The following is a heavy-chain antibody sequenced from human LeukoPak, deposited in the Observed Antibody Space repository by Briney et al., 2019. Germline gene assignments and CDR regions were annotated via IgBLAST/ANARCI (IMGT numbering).Heavy chain of an antibody. J-gene: IGHJ4*02. CDR3: ARGSSGRQQLRDY. V-gene: IGHV3-11*04. CDR2: ISSGASTM. CDR1: GFIFSDHY. D-gene: IGHD6-13*01. Sequence: GGSLRLSCAASGFIFSDHYMDWVRQAPGKGLEWVAYISSGASTMYYADSVKGRFTISRDDAKNSLFLQMNSLRAEDTAIYYCARGSSGRQQLRDYWGQGTLVTVSS.